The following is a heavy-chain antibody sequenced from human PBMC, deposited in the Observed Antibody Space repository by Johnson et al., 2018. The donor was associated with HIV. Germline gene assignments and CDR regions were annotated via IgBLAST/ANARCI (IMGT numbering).Heavy chain of an antibody. D-gene: IGHD1-26*01. CDR3: AKGRGSPPGAFDI. V-gene: IGHV3-64*01. J-gene: IGHJ3*02. CDR1: GFTFSSYA. Sequence: VQLVESGGGLVQPGGSLRLSCAASGFTFSSYAMHWVRQAPGKGLEYVSAISSNGGSTYYANSVKGRFTISRDNSKNTLYLQMNSLRAEDTAVYYCAKGRGSPPGAFDIWGQGTMVTVSS. CDR2: ISSNGGST.